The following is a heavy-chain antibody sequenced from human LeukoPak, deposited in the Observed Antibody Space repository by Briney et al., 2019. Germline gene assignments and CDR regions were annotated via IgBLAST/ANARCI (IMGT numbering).Heavy chain of an antibody. V-gene: IGHV3-30*18. CDR1: GFTFNNYG. Sequence: GGSLRLSCAASGFTFNNYGMHYVRQAPGKGLEWVAVISDDGRNKKYADSVRGRFTISRDDSNNTLYLQMNSLRAEDTGVYYCAKDRETTASGTFDYWGQGNLVTVSS. J-gene: IGHJ4*02. CDR3: AKDRETTASGTFDY. D-gene: IGHD1-1*01. CDR2: ISDDGRNK.